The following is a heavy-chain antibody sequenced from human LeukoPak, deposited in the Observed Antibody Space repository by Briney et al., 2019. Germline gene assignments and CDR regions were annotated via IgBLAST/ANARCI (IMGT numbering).Heavy chain of an antibody. D-gene: IGHD4-17*01. CDR3: ARGLKWDYVETRLWSY. CDR1: GGSFSGYY. V-gene: IGHV4-34*01. J-gene: IGHJ4*02. CDR2: INHSGST. Sequence: SETLSLTCAVYGGSFSGYYWSWIRQPPGKGLEWIGEINHSGSTNYNPSLKSRVTISADTSKNQFSLRLSSVTAADTAVYYCARGLKWDYVETRLWSYWGQGTLVTVSS.